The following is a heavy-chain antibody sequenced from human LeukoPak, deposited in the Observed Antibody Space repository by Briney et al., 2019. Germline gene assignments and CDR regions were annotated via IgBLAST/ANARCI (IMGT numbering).Heavy chain of an antibody. CDR3: ARDEYYYGSGSYYTFDY. Sequence: SETLSLTCTVSGGSISSYYWSWIRQPAGKGLEWIGRIYTSGSTNYNPSLKSRVTMSVDTSKNQFSLRLSSVTPADTAVYYCARDEYYYGSGSYYTFDYWGQGTLVTVSS. V-gene: IGHV4-4*07. J-gene: IGHJ4*02. CDR2: IYTSGST. CDR1: GGSISSYY. D-gene: IGHD3-10*01.